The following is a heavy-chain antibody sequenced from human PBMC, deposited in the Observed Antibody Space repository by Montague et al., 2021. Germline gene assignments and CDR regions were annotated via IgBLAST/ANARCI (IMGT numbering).Heavy chain of an antibody. CDR1: GGSVSTGNYY. CDR3: ARGQWLVPYYLDS. V-gene: IGHV4-61*01. Sequence: SETLSLTCNVSGGSVSTGNYYWTWIRQPPGKELEWIGYIYYTGSSKYNPSLESRVTISISTSKKQFTLKLSSVTAADTAVYYCARGQWLVPYYLDSWGQGTLDTVSS. J-gene: IGHJ4*02. CDR2: IYYTGSS. D-gene: IGHD6-19*01.